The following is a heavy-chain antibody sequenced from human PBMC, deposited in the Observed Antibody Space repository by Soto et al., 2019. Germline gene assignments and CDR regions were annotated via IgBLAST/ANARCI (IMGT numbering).Heavy chain of an antibody. CDR3: AKDGGLGN. Sequence: QVQLVESGGGVVQPGRSLRLSCAASGFTFSSYGMHWVRQAPGKGLEWVAVISYDGSNKYYADSVKGRFTISRDNSKNTLYLQMNSLRAEDTAVYYCAKDGGLGNWGQGTLVTVSS. CDR2: ISYDGSNK. V-gene: IGHV3-30*18. J-gene: IGHJ4*02. CDR1: GFTFSSYG. D-gene: IGHD3-3*01.